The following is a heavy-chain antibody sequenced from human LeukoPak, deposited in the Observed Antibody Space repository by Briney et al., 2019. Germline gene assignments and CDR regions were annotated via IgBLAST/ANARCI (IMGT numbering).Heavy chain of an antibody. CDR3: AKDLVAYGSGSSSNFHY. CDR2: ISGSGGST. D-gene: IGHD3-10*01. J-gene: IGHJ4*02. V-gene: IGHV3-23*01. CDR1: GFTFSSYA. Sequence: GGSLRLSCAASGFTFSSYAMSWVRQAPGKGLEWVSAISGSGGSTYYADSVKGRFTISRDNSKNTLYLQMNSLRAEDTAVYYCAKDLVAYGSGSSSNFHYWGQGTLDSVPS.